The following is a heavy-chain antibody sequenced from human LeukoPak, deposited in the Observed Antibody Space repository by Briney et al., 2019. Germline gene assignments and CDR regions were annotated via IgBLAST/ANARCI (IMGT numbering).Heavy chain of an antibody. CDR2: IYPGDSDT. Sequence: NPGESLQISCKGSGYSFTSYWIGWVRQLPGKGLEWMGIIYPGDSDTRYSPSFQGQVTISADKSISTAYLQWSSLKASDTAMYYCARPQPYGSGSPYPHYWGQGTLVTVSS. CDR3: ARPQPYGSGSPYPHY. J-gene: IGHJ4*02. CDR1: GYSFTSYW. D-gene: IGHD3-10*01. V-gene: IGHV5-51*01.